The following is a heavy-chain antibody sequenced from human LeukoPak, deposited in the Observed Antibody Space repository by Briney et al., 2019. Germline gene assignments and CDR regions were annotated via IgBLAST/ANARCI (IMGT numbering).Heavy chain of an antibody. CDR3: ASDYSDSSGYYYFDY. CDR1: GFTFSSYW. D-gene: IGHD3-22*01. Sequence: SGGSLRLSCAASGFTFSSYWMHRVRQAPGKGLVWVSRINSDGSSTSYADSVKGRFTISRDNAKNTLYLQMNSLRVEDTAVYYCASDYSDSSGYYYFDYWGQGTLVTVSS. CDR2: INSDGSST. V-gene: IGHV3-74*01. J-gene: IGHJ4*02.